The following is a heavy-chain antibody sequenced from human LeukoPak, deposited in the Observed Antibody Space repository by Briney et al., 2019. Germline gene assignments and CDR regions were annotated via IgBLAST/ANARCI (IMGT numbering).Heavy chain of an antibody. Sequence: SVKVSCKASGGTFSSYAISWVRQAPGQGLEWMGGIIPMFGTANYAQKFRGRVTITADKSTSTAYMELSSLRSEDTAVYYCATGLWFGKYLDVWGKGTTVTISS. J-gene: IGHJ6*04. D-gene: IGHD3-10*01. V-gene: IGHV1-69*06. CDR2: IIPMFGTA. CDR1: GGTFSSYA. CDR3: ATGLWFGKYLDV.